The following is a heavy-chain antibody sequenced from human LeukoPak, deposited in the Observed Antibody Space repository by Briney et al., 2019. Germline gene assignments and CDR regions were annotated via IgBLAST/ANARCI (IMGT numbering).Heavy chain of an antibody. CDR3: ARDLGNTGWYTFDY. D-gene: IGHD6-19*01. J-gene: IGHJ4*02. Sequence: SQPLSLTCDISGDSVSSNNGAWNRIRQSPSRVLEWLGRTYYRSKWYNDYAGSLNGRITISPDTSKNQFSLHLNSVTPEDTAVYYCARDLGNTGWYTFDYWGQGILVTVSS. CDR1: GDSVSSNNGA. V-gene: IGHV6-1*01. CDR2: TYYRSKWYN.